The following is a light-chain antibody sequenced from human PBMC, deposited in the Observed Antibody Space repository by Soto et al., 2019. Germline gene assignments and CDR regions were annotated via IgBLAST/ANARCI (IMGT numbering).Light chain of an antibody. Sequence: IHLTQSPSSLSASVGDTVTITCRASQGITSALAWYQQKPGKAPKLLISVASSLESGVPSRFSGSGSGTDFTLTISSLQPEDFATYYCQQFNSYPITFGQGTRLAIK. CDR2: VAS. CDR1: QGITSA. CDR3: QQFNSYPIT. J-gene: IGKJ5*01. V-gene: IGKV1-13*02.